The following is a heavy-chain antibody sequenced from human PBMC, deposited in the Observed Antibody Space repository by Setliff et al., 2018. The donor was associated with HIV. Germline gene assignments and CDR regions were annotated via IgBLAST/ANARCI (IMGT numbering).Heavy chain of an antibody. CDR2: IHEKGHT. V-gene: IGHV4-39*01. CDR1: GGPISTDHN. D-gene: IGHD6-19*01. Sequence: PSETLSLTCTVSGGPISTDHNWGWFRQPPGKGLEWIAGIHEKGHTYYNPSLQSRVTILMDTSNKQFSVRLRSVTAADTATYYCARHRQWHLLPDHWGQGVWVTVSS. J-gene: IGHJ4*02. CDR3: ARHRQWHLLPDH.